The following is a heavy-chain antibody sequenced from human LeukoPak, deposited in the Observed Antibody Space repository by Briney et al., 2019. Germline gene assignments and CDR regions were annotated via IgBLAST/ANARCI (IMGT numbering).Heavy chain of an antibody. Sequence: SETLSLTCTVSGGSISSTNYYWGWIHQPPGKGLEWIGSIYYSGSTYYNPSLKSRVTISVDTSKNQFSLKLSSVTAADTAVYYCARLDPDYYDNPFDYWGQGTLVTVSS. V-gene: IGHV4-39*07. D-gene: IGHD3-22*01. J-gene: IGHJ4*02. CDR3: ARLDPDYYDNPFDY. CDR1: GGSISSTNYY. CDR2: IYYSGST.